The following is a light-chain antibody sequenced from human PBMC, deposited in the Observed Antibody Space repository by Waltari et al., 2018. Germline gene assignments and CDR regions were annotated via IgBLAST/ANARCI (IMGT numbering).Light chain of an antibody. CDR1: SNDVGGYNF. J-gene: IGLJ2*01. CDR3: SSYTGINTLV. V-gene: IGLV2-14*03. CDR2: DVG. Sequence: ISCTGTSNDVGGYNFVSWYQQHPGKAPQVIIYDVGNRPSGVSNRFSGSKSGNTASLTISGLRAEDEGDYYCSSYTGINTLVFGGGTKLTVL.